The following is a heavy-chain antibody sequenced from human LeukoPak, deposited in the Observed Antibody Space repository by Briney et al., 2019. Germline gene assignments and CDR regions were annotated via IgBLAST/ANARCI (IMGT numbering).Heavy chain of an antibody. CDR1: GFTFHTYA. J-gene: IGHJ4*02. CDR3: AKDRHTVTTFDY. CDR2: IGANGGTT. D-gene: IGHD4-11*01. V-gene: IGHV3-23*01. Sequence: SGGSLRLSCSTSGFTFHTYAMSCVRQTPGKGLEWVSAIGANGGTTFYADSVTGRFTISRDNSKSTLYLQMNSLRAEDTAVYYCAKDRHTVTTFDYWGQGTLVTVSS.